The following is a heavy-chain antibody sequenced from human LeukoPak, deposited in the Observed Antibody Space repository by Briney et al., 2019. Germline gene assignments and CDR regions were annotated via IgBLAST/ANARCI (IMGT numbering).Heavy chain of an antibody. V-gene: IGHV1-69*04. J-gene: IGHJ4*02. CDR1: GGTFSSYA. D-gene: IGHD4-23*01. CDR2: IIPILGIA. Sequence: EASVKVSCKASGGTFSSYAISWVRQAPGQGLEWMGRIIPILGIANYAQKLQGRVTMTTDTSTSTAYMELRSLRSDDTAVYYCARDGVYGGNYQRDFDYWGQGTLVTVSS. CDR3: ARDGVYGGNYQRDFDY.